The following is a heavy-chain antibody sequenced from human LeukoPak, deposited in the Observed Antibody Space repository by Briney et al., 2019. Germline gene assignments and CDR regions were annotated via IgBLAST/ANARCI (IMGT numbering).Heavy chain of an antibody. CDR2: IDNSGRTI. D-gene: IGHD3-16*01. CDR3: ARSSWGSSTNS. J-gene: IGHJ4*02. CDR1: GFTFSDYY. V-gene: IGHV3-11*04. Sequence: GGSLRLSCAASGFTFSDYYMTWVRQAPGKGLEWVSYIDNSGRTIFYADSVKGRFTISRDNAKNSLYLQMNSLRAEDTAVYYCARSSWGSSTNSWGQGTLVTVSS.